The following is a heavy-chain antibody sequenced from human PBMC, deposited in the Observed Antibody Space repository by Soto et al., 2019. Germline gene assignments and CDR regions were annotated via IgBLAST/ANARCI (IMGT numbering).Heavy chain of an antibody. D-gene: IGHD3-22*01. CDR2: INHSGST. CDR3: ARMPYYYDSSGYYKYFDY. V-gene: IGHV4-34*01. J-gene: IGHJ4*02. CDR1: CGSFSGYY. Sequence: SETLRLTCAVYCGSFSGYYWSWIRQPPGKGLEWIGEINHSGSTNYNPSLKSRVTISVDTSKNQFSLKLSSVTAADTAVYYCARMPYYYDSSGYYKYFDYWGQGTLVTVS.